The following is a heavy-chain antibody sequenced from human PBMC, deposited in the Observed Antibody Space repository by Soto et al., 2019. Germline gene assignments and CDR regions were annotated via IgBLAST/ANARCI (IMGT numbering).Heavy chain of an antibody. J-gene: IGHJ6*02. CDR3: ARYYGDYEDYYYYGMDV. CDR2: IYYSGST. D-gene: IGHD4-17*01. Sequence: LTCTVSGGSISSYYWSWIRQPPGKGLEWIGYIYYSGSTNYNPSLKSRVTISVDTSKNQFSLKLSSVTAADTAVYYCARYYGDYEDYYYYGMDVWGQGTTVTVSS. CDR1: GGSISSYY. V-gene: IGHV4-59*01.